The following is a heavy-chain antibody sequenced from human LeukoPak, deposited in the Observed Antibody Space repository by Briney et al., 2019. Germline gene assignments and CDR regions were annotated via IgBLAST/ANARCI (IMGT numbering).Heavy chain of an antibody. CDR1: GGSIDSSSYY. J-gene: IGHJ6*03. V-gene: IGHV4-39*01. Sequence: SEALSLTCTVSGGSIDSSSYYWDWIRQPPGKGLEWLGNIYYSGTTFYTSSLKSRVTISTDMSKNQFSLRLTSVTAADTAVYYCARQRADYFYHYMDVWGKGTTVIVSS. CDR2: IYYSGTT. CDR3: ARQRADYFYHYMDV.